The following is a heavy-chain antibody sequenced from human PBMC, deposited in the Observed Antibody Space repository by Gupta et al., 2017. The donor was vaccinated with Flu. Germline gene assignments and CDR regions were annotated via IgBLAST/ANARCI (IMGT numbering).Heavy chain of an antibody. J-gene: IGHJ4*02. D-gene: IGHD1-1*01. CDR3: SRHRSWSKNWNEPYFDY. Sequence: QVPLQESGPGLVKPSETLSLTCTVSGVSISTTGYYWAWIRQPPGQGMGWIGTVYVTGSTYYNPSLKSRVTMSVATSKGQFSLKMNSVTAADTAVYYCSRHRSWSKNWNEPYFDYWGQGALVTVSS. CDR2: VYVTGST. V-gene: IGHV4-39*01. CDR1: GVSISTTGYY.